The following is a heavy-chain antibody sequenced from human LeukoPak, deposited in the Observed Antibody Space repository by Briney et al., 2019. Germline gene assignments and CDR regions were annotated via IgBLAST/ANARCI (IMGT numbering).Heavy chain of an antibody. J-gene: IGHJ4*02. V-gene: IGHV4-59*01. D-gene: IGHD3-3*01. CDR3: ATIFAVANPIDY. CDR2: IHYSGTN. Sequence: SETLSLTCTVSGGSISSYYWNWIRQPPGKGLEWIGYIHYSGTNYYNPSLKGRVTISVDTAKSQFSLKLSTLTAADTAVYYCATIFAVANPIDYWGQGTLVTVSS. CDR1: GGSISSYY.